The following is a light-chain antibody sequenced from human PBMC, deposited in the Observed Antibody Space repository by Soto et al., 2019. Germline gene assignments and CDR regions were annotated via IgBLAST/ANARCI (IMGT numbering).Light chain of an antibody. CDR1: QSVSSTY. CDR2: GAS. J-gene: IGKJ5*01. Sequence: EIVLTQSPGTLSLSAGERATLSCRASQSVSSTYLAWYQQKPGQAPRLLIYGASSRATGIPDRFSGSGSGTDFTLTISRLEPEDFAVYYCQQYGSSSPITFGQGTRLGIK. V-gene: IGKV3-20*01. CDR3: QQYGSSSPIT.